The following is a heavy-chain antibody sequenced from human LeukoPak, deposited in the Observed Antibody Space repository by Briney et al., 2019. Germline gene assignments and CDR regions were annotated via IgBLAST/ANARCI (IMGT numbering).Heavy chain of an antibody. CDR2: ISAYNGNT. V-gene: IGHV1-18*01. Sequence: ASVKVSCKASGGTFSSYEISWVRQAPGQGLEWMGWISAYNGNTNYAQKLQGRVTMTTDTSTSTAYMELRSLRSDDTAVYYCARTSIVGATTVYWFDPWGQGTLVTVSS. J-gene: IGHJ5*02. D-gene: IGHD1-26*01. CDR1: GGTFSSYE. CDR3: ARTSIVGATTVYWFDP.